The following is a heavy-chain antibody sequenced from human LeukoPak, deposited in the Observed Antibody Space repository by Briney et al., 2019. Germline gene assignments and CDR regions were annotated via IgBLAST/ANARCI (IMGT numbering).Heavy chain of an antibody. CDR2: INPKSGGT. CDR1: GYTFTDYF. D-gene: IGHD2-15*01. J-gene: IGHJ6*03. Sequence: GASVKVSCKASGYTFTDYFMNWVRQAPGQGLEWMGWINPKSGGTVYAQKFQGRVTMTRDTSSSTAYMELSRLRFDDLAVYYCARGRGTSGSNRDFYYYYYMDVWGKGTTVTVSS. CDR3: ARGRGTSGSNRDFYYYYYMDV. V-gene: IGHV1-2*02.